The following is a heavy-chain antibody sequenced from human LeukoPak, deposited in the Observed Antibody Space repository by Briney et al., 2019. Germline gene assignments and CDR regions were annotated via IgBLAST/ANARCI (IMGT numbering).Heavy chain of an antibody. CDR3: AKDLRYSGSPRAFDF. D-gene: IGHD1-26*01. J-gene: IGHJ3*01. CDR2: IRYDGSNK. CDR1: GFTFSSYG. Sequence: PGGSLRLSCAASGFTFSSYGMYWVRQAPGKGLEWVAFIRYDGSNKYYADSVKGRFTISRDNSKNTLYLQMNSLRAEDTAVYYCAKDLRYSGSPRAFDFWGQGTMVTVSS. V-gene: IGHV3-30*02.